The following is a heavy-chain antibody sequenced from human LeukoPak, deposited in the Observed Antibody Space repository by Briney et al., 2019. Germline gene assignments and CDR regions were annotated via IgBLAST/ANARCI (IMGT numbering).Heavy chain of an antibody. J-gene: IGHJ4*02. V-gene: IGHV6-1*01. D-gene: IGHD3-16*01. CDR3: ARRGTSPTPFDY. CDR1: GDSVSSNSAA. CDR2: TYYRSKWYN. Sequence: SQTLSLTCAISGDSVSSNSAAWNWIRQSPSRGLEWLGRTYYRSKWYNDYAVSVKSRITINPDTSKNQFSLKLSSVTTADTAVYYCARRGTSPTPFDYWGQGTLVTVSS.